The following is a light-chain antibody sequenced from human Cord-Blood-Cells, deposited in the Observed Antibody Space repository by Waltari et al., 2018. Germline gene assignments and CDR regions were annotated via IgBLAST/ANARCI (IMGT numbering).Light chain of an antibody. CDR2: DVS. Sequence: QSALNQPPSASGSPGQSVTIPCTGPSSDDGGYNSVSWYQQHPGKAPKLMIYDVSKRPSGVPDRFSGSKSGNTASLTVSGLQAEDEADYYCSSYAGSNNLVFGTGTKVTVL. V-gene: IGLV2-8*01. CDR1: SSDDGGYNS. CDR3: SSYAGSNNLV. J-gene: IGLJ1*01.